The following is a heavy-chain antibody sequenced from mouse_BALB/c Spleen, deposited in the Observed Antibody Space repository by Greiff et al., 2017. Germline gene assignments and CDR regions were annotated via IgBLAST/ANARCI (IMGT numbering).Heavy chain of an antibody. CDR2: ISYSGST. V-gene: IGHV3-2*02. Sequence: VQLKESGPGLVKPSQSLSLTCTVTGYSITSDYAWNWIRQFPGNKLEWMGYISYSGSTSYNPSLKSRISITRDTSKNQFFLQLNSVTTEDTATYYCARCDYDAWFAYWGQGTLVTVSA. CDR3: ARCDYDAWFAY. CDR1: GYSITSDYA. J-gene: IGHJ3*01. D-gene: IGHD2-4*01.